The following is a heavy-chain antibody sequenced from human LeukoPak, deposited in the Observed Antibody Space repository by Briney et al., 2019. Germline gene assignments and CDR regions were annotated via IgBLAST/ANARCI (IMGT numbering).Heavy chain of an antibody. CDR3: AKDLGLAYYGSYFDI. J-gene: IGHJ3*02. D-gene: IGHD3-10*01. CDR2: ISYDGSDK. Sequence: GGSLRLSCAASGFTFINYAMHWVRQAPGKGLEWVAVISYDGSDKYYVDSVKGRFTISRDNSNNTLYLQMNSLRAEDTAVYFCAKDLGLAYYGSYFDIWGQGTMVTVSS. CDR1: GFTFINYA. V-gene: IGHV3-30*18.